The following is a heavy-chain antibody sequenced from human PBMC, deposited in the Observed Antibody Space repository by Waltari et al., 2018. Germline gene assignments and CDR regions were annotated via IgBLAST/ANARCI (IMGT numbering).Heavy chain of an antibody. D-gene: IGHD1-26*01. CDR1: GYSISSGYW. CDR2: IYYSGAI. J-gene: IGHJ5*02. V-gene: IGHV4-38-2*02. CDR3: ANNEWGLPVS. Sequence: QVQLQESGPGLVKPSEALSLHRTVSGYSISSGYWWGWIRQPPGKGLEWIASIYYSGAIQYNPSLGSRATISTDTSKNQFSLRLTSVTAADTAVYYCANNEWGLPVSWGQGTVVTVSS.